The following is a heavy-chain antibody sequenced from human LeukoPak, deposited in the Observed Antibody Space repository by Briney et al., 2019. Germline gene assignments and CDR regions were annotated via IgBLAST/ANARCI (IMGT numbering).Heavy chain of an antibody. CDR2: ISGSGGST. Sequence: PGGSLRLSCAASGFTFSSYGMSWVRQAPGKGLEWVSAISGSGGSTYYADSVKGRFTISRDNSKNTLYLQMNSLRAGDTAVYYCAKDTHSYGPNYFDYWGQGTLVTVSS. D-gene: IGHD5-18*01. V-gene: IGHV3-23*01. CDR1: GFTFSSYG. J-gene: IGHJ4*02. CDR3: AKDTHSYGPNYFDY.